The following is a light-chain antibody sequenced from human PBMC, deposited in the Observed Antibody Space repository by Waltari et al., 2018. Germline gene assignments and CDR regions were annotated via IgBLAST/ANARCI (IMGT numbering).Light chain of an antibody. CDR1: QSVSSY. V-gene: IGKV3-11*01. CDR3: QQRSKWPIT. Sequence: EIVLTQSPATLSLSPGERATLSCRASQSVSSYLAWYQQKPGQAPRLLIYDASNRATGIPARFSGSESGTDFTLTISSLEPEDFALYYCQQRSKWPITFGQGTRLEIK. CDR2: DAS. J-gene: IGKJ5*01.